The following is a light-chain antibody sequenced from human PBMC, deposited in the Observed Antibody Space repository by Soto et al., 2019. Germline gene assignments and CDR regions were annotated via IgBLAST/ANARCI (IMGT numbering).Light chain of an antibody. V-gene: IGKV3-11*01. CDR2: DAS. J-gene: IGKJ4*01. Sequence: EIVLTQSPATLSLSPGERATLSCRASQSVSSYLAWYQQKPGQAPRLLIYDASNRATGIPARFSGSGSGTDFTLTTSSLEPGYCAVYYCQQRSNWPLTFGGGNKVEIK. CDR3: QQRSNWPLT. CDR1: QSVSSY.